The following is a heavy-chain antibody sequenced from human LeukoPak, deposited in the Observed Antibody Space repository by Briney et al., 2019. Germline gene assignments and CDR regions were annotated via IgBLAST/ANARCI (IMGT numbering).Heavy chain of an antibody. CDR1: GYTFTTYP. CDR3: ARDPYTSSSRYRGRANNWFDP. J-gene: IGHJ5*02. D-gene: IGHD6-13*01. Sequence: ASVKVSCEASGYTFTTYPMNWVRQAPGQGLEWMGWINTNTGNPTYAQGFTGRFVFSLDTSVSTAYLQISSLKADDTAVYYCARDPYTSSSRYRGRANNWFDPWGQGTLVTVSS. V-gene: IGHV7-4-1*02. CDR2: INTNTGNP.